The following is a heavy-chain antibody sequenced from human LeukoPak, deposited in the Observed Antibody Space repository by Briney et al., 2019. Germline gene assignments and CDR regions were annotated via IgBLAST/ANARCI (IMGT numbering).Heavy chain of an antibody. CDR2: ISGSGGST. J-gene: IGHJ5*02. CDR1: GFTFSSYA. CDR3: AKMLSAQYSSSSNWFDP. D-gene: IGHD6-13*01. V-gene: IGHV3-23*01. Sequence: GGSLRLFCAASGFTFSSYAMSWVRQAPGKGLEWVSTISGSGGSTYYADSMKGRFTISRDNSKNTLYLQMNSLRADDTAVYYCAKMLSAQYSSSSNWFDPWGQGTLVTVDS.